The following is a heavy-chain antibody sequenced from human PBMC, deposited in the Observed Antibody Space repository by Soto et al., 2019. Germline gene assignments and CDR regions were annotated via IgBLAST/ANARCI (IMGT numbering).Heavy chain of an antibody. CDR1: GFTFSNNA. D-gene: IGHD2-15*01. Sequence: EVHLLESGGDLVQPGGSRGLSCEASGFTFSNNAMSWVRQVPGKGLAWVSGIRGSAASTFYADSVKGRFTISRDNSKNTLYLQMNSLRAEDTAVYYCAKWTGRYCSGGRCYLDDPFDYWGQGTLVTVSS. CDR2: IRGSAAST. CDR3: AKWTGRYCSGGRCYLDDPFDY. J-gene: IGHJ4*02. V-gene: IGHV3-23*01.